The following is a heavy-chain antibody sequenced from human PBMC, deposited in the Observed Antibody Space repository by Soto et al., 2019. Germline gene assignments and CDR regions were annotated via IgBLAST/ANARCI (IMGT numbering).Heavy chain of an antibody. CDR2: VSAYNGER. D-gene: IGHD6-6*01. CDR1: GYTFTNYG. J-gene: IGHJ4*01. CDR3: SRGTSIPASGDY. Sequence: QVQLVQSGAEVKKPGASVKVSCKASGYTFTNYGINWVRQAPGQGLEWLGWVSAYNGERRYAQRVQARVIMTTDTSTTAAYMELRSLRADDTAVYYCSRGTSIPASGDYWGQGTRFTFSS. V-gene: IGHV1-18*01.